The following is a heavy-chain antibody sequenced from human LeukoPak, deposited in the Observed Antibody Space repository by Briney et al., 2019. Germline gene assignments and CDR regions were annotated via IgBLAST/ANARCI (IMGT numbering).Heavy chain of an antibody. CDR1: GYTFTSYA. CDR3: ATMWFGDLTFDY. CDR2: INAGNGNT. J-gene: IGHJ4*02. D-gene: IGHD3-10*01. V-gene: IGHV1-3*01. Sequence: ASVKVSCKASGYTFTSYAMHWVRQAPGQRLEWMGWINAGNGNTKYSQKFQGRVTITRDTSASTAYMELSSLRSEDTAVYYCATMWFGDLTFDYWGQGTLVTVSS.